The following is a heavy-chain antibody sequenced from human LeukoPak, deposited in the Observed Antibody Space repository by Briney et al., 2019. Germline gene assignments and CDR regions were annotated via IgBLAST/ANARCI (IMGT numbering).Heavy chain of an antibody. Sequence: GGSLRLSCAASGLTFTDVWMTWVRQAPGKGLEWVARIKPKADGETTDHAAPVKGRFTISRDDSKNTLYLQMNSLKTEDTGVYYRTTNCGGDCYSSLGYWGQGTLVTVSS. CDR1: GLTFTDVW. D-gene: IGHD2-21*02. V-gene: IGHV3-15*01. J-gene: IGHJ4*02. CDR3: TTNCGGDCYSSLGY. CDR2: IKPKADGETT.